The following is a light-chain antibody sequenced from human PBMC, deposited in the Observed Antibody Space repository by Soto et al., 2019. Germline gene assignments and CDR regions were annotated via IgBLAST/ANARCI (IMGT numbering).Light chain of an antibody. CDR3: QQRSNWPPGIT. Sequence: DIQMTQSPSTLSASVGYTVTVTCRSIESVSGWLAWYQQKPGEAPNLLIYKASSLESGVPSRFSGSGSGTDFTLTISSLEPEDFAVYYCQQRSNWPPGITFGQGTRLEIK. CDR2: KAS. V-gene: IGKV1-5*03. J-gene: IGKJ5*01. CDR1: ESVSGW.